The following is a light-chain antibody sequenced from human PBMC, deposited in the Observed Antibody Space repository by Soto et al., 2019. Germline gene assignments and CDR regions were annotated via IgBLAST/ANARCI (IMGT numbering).Light chain of an antibody. CDR1: QSVSSSY. CDR2: GAS. CDR3: QQYGSSPWT. Sequence: EIVLTQSPGTLSLSPGERATLSCRASQSVSSSYLAWYQQKPGQAPRLLIYGASSRATGIPDRFSGSGSGTDFTLTISRLEPEDVAVYYCQQYGSSPWTFGQGTHVEVK. V-gene: IGKV3-20*01. J-gene: IGKJ1*01.